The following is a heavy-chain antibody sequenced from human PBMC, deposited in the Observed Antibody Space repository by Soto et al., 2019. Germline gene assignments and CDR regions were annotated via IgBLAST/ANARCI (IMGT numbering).Heavy chain of an antibody. CDR3: SRDTMGATADY. D-gene: IGHD1-26*01. Sequence: EVQLVESGGGLVQPGGSLRLSCAASGFAFSSYWMHWVRQAPGKGLVWVSRINSDGSSTRYADSVKGRFTVSRDNAKNTLYLKMYGLRGDDTAVYYCSRDTMGATADYWGQASVVTVSS. V-gene: IGHV3-74*01. CDR1: GFAFSSYW. J-gene: IGHJ4*02. CDR2: INSDGSST.